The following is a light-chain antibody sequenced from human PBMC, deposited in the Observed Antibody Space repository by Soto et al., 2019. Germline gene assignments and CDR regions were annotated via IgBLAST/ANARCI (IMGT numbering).Light chain of an antibody. CDR1: RSISSN. CDR2: RTS. CDR3: QQYNNWPRAT. Sequence: IVLTQSPGTLSVSPGERATLSCRASRSISSNLAWYQQKPGQAPRLLMFRTSSRATGFPARFSGSGSGTEFNLTISSLQSEDFGVYYCQQYNNWPRATFGGGTKVDIK. V-gene: IGKV3-15*01. J-gene: IGKJ4*01.